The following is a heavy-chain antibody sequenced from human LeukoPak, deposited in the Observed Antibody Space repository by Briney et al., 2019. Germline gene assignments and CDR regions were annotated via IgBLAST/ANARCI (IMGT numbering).Heavy chain of an antibody. V-gene: IGHV4-59*01. CDR3: ARGGGKYSYGNFDY. CDR2: IYYSGST. D-gene: IGHD5-18*01. Sequence: SETLSLTCTVSGGSISSYYWSWIRQPPGKGLEWIGYIYYSGSTNYNPSLKSRVTISVDTSKNQSSLKLSSVTAADTAVYYCARGGGKYSYGNFDYWGQGTLVTVSS. CDR1: GGSISSYY. J-gene: IGHJ4*02.